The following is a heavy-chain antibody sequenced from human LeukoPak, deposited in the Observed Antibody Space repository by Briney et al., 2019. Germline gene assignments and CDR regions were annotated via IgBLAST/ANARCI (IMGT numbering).Heavy chain of an antibody. Sequence: PGRSLRLSCAASGFTFDDYAMHWVRQAPGKGLEWVSGISWNSGSIGYADSVKGRFTISRDNAKNSLYLQMNSLRAEDTALYYCAKDITYYYDSSGTNYWGQGTLVTVSS. CDR1: GFTFDDYA. CDR3: AKDITYYYDSSGTNY. D-gene: IGHD3-22*01. CDR2: ISWNSGSI. V-gene: IGHV3-9*01. J-gene: IGHJ4*02.